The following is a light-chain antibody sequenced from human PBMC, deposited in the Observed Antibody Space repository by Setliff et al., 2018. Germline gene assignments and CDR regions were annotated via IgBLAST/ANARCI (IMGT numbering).Light chain of an antibody. Sequence: QSVLTQPASVSGSPGQSITISCTGTSSDVGGYNYVSWYQQHPGKAPKLMIYDVSKRPSGVSNRFSGSKSGNTASLTISGLQAEDEADYYCSSYTGSSTVVFGTGTKVTVL. CDR3: SSYTGSSTVV. CDR2: DVS. V-gene: IGLV2-14*01. J-gene: IGLJ1*01. CDR1: SSDVGGYNY.